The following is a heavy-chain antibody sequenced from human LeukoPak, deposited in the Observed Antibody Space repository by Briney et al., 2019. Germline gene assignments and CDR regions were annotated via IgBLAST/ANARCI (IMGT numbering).Heavy chain of an antibody. J-gene: IGHJ4*02. D-gene: IGHD6-13*01. V-gene: IGHV3-23*01. CDR2: ISPSADST. CDR3: AKRESSSSWYNYFDY. Sequence: GGSLRLSCAASGFTFSNYAMSWVRQAPGKGLEWVSAISPSADSTSYADSVKGRFAISRDNSKNTVYLQMDSPRAEDTAVYYCAKRESSSSWYNYFDYWGQGTLVTVSS. CDR1: GFTFSNYA.